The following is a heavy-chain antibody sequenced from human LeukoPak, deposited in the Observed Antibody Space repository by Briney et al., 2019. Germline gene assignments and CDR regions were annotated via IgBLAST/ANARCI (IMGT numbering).Heavy chain of an antibody. D-gene: IGHD3-3*01. J-gene: IGHJ4*02. V-gene: IGHV4-59*11. Sequence: SETLSLTCTVSGASISTHYWSWLRQPPGKELEWIAYLRDTASTKDNPSLKSRVALSADTSKNQFSLRLTSVTAADTAIYYCETLKRGSVFGYFNFWGQGLLVTVSS. CDR3: ETLKRGSVFGYFNF. CDR2: LRDTAST. CDR1: GASISTHY.